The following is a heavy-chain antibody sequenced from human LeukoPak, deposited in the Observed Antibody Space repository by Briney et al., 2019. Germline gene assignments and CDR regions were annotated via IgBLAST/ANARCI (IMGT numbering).Heavy chain of an antibody. V-gene: IGHV3-43*02. CDR1: GFTFDDYA. Sequence: GSLRLSCAASGFTFDDYAMHWVRQAPGKGLEWVSLISGDGGSTYYADSVKGRFTISRDNSKNSLYLQMNSLRTEDTALYYCAKDRLRWRRDRTPLDYWGQGTLVTVSS. D-gene: IGHD4-23*01. CDR3: AKDRLRWRRDRTPLDY. CDR2: ISGDGGST. J-gene: IGHJ4*02.